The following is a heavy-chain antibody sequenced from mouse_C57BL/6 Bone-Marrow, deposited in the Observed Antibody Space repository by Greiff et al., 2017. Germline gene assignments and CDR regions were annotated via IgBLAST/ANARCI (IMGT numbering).Heavy chain of an antibody. CDR2: IDPENGDT. D-gene: IGHD1-1*01. CDR1: GFNIKDDY. V-gene: IGHV14-4*01. Sequence: EVQLQQSGAELVRPGASVKLSCTASGFNIKDDYMHWVKQRPEQGLEWIGWIDPENGDTEYASKFQGKATITADTSSNTAYLQLSSLTSEDTAVYYCTTRLTTGDAYWGQGTLVTVSA. CDR3: TTRLTTGDAY. J-gene: IGHJ3*01.